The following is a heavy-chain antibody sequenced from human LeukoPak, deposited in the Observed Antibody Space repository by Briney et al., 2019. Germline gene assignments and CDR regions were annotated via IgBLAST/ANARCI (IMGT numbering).Heavy chain of an antibody. CDR1: VGSFSAFF. Sequence: PSETLSLTCAVSVGSFSAFFWRWIRQPPGKGLEWIGDVGHSGSADYNPSLKSRVTLSADPSKTQFSLKLTSVTAPGPAVFYFATRVDYSDTSGNSYDALDISGEGTMVTASS. D-gene: IGHD3-22*01. V-gene: IGHV4-34*01. CDR2: VGHSGSA. J-gene: IGHJ3*02. CDR3: ATRVDYSDTSGNSYDALDI.